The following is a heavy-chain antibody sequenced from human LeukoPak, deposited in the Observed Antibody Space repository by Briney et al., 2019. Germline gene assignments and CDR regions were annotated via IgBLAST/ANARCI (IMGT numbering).Heavy chain of an antibody. CDR1: GGSISSYY. V-gene: IGHV4-59*01. CDR2: IYYSGST. CDR3: ARLDCSSTSCYTLGAYDY. J-gene: IGHJ4*02. Sequence: SETLSLTCTVSGGSISSYYWSWIRQPPGKGLEWIGYIYYSGSTNYNPSLKSRVTISVDTSKNQFSLKLSSVTAVDTAVYYCARLDCSSTSCYTLGAYDYWGQGTLVTVSS. D-gene: IGHD2-2*02.